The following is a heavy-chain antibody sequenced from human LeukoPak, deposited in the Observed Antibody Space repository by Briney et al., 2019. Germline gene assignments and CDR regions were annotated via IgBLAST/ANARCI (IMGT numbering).Heavy chain of an antibody. CDR1: GGTFSSYA. D-gene: IGHD3-22*01. CDR2: IIPIFGTA. J-gene: IGHJ5*02. V-gene: IGHV1-69*13. Sequence: GASVKVSCKASGGTFSSYAISWVRQAPGQGLEWMGGIIPIFGTANYAQKFQGRVTITADESTSTAYMELNSLRSEDTAMYYCARGPWNYDSSGYYFPWFDPWGQGTLVTVSS. CDR3: ARGPWNYDSSGYYFPWFDP.